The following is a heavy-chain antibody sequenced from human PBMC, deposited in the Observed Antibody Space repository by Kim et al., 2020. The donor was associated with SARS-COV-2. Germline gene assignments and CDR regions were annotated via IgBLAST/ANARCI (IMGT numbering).Heavy chain of an antibody. CDR2: INTNTGNP. Sequence: ASVKVSCKASGYTFTSYAMNWVRQAPGQGLEWMGWINTNTGNPTYAQGFTGRFVFSLDTSVSTAYLQISSLKAEDTAVYYCARDREYGDDPDIPGFYYYYYGMDVWGQGTTVTVSS. CDR3: ARDREYGDDPDIPGFYYYYYGMDV. CDR1: GYTFTSYA. V-gene: IGHV7-4-1*02. D-gene: IGHD4-17*01. J-gene: IGHJ6*02.